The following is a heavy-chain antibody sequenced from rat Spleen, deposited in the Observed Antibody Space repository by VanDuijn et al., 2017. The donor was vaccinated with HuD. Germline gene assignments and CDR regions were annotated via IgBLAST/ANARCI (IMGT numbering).Heavy chain of an antibody. D-gene: IGHD1-10*01. CDR1: GYTITSGY. J-gene: IGHJ4*01. CDR3: ARSRYNNYVMDA. Sequence: EIQLQESGPGLVKPSQSLSLTCSVTGYTITSGYDWSWIRKFPGNKMEWMGYITYSGRTNYNPSLKSRISITRDTSKNQFFLQLNSVTTEDTATYYCARSRYNNYVMDAWGQGASVTVSA. V-gene: IGHV3-4*01. CDR2: ITYSGRT.